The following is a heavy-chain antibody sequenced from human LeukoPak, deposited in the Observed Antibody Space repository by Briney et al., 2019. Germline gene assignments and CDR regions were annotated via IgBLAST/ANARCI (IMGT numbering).Heavy chain of an antibody. J-gene: IGHJ4*02. V-gene: IGHV3-30*18. Sequence: GGSLRLSCAASGFSFNSYPMHWVRQAPGKGLEWVAVISYDGSNKYYADSVKGRFTISRDNSKNTLYLQMNSLRAEDTAVYYCAKDGYGQYYFDYWGQGTLVTVSS. CDR3: AKDGYGQYYFDY. D-gene: IGHD5-18*01. CDR1: GFSFNSYP. CDR2: ISYDGSNK.